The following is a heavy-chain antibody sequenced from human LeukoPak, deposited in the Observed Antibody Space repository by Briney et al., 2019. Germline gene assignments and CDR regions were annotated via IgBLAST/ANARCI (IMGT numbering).Heavy chain of an antibody. Sequence: PGGSLRLSCAASGFTFSSYGMHWVRQAPGKGLEWVAVISYDGSNKYYADSVKGRFIISRDNSKNTLYLQMNSLRAEDTAVYYCAKSAAELDYWGQGTLVTVSS. CDR3: AKSAAELDY. CDR2: ISYDGSNK. V-gene: IGHV3-30*18. J-gene: IGHJ4*02. D-gene: IGHD6-13*01. CDR1: GFTFSSYG.